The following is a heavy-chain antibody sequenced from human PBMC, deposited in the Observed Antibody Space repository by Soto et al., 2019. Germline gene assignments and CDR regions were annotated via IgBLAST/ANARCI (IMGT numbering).Heavy chain of an antibody. J-gene: IGHJ6*02. V-gene: IGHV3-21*01. D-gene: IGHD1-1*01. Sequence: EVQLVESGGGLVKPGGSLRLSCAASGFTFSSYSMKWVRQAPGKGLEWVSSISSSSSYIYYADSVKGRFTISRDNAKNSLYLQMNSLRAEDTAVYYCARAERPDYGMDVWGQGTTVTVSS. CDR2: ISSSSSYI. CDR1: GFTFSSYS. CDR3: ARAERPDYGMDV.